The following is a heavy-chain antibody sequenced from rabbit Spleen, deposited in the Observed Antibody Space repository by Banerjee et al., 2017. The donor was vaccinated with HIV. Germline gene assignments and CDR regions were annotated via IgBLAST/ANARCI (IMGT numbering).Heavy chain of an antibody. V-gene: IGHV1S40*01. CDR1: GFSFSNSYY. Sequence: QSLEESGGDLVKPGASLTLTCTASGFSFSNSYYMCWVRQAPGKGLEWITCIYTVGGDTYYANWAKGRFTISKTSATTVDLKMTSLTAADTATYFCARDNSGWAPFNLWGPGTLVTVS. CDR2: IYTVGGDT. J-gene: IGHJ4*01. CDR3: ARDNSGWAPFNL. D-gene: IGHD4-1*01.